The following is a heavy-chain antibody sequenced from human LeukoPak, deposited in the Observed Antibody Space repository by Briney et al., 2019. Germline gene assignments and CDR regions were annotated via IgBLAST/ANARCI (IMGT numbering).Heavy chain of an antibody. CDR1: GFTFSSYS. J-gene: IGHJ4*02. V-gene: IGHV3-21*01. CDR3: AREKLELSFDY. Sequence: GGSLRLSCAASGFTFSSYSMNWVRQAPGKGLEWVSSISSSSSYIYYADSVKGRFTISRDNAKNSLYLQMNNLRAEDTAVYYCAREKLELSFDYWGQGTLVTVSS. D-gene: IGHD1-7*01. CDR2: ISSSSSYI.